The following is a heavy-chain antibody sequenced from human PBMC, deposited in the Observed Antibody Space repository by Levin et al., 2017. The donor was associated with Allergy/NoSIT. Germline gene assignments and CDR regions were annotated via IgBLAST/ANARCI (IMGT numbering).Heavy chain of an antibody. CDR1: GGSISSGGYY. CDR2: IYYSGST. Sequence: SETLSLTCTVSGGSISSGGYYWSWIRQHPGKGLEWIGYIYYSGSTYYNPTLKSRVTISADTSKNQFSLRLSSVTVADTAVYYCARETRHLRETDYWGQGTLVTVSS. J-gene: IGHJ4*02. CDR3: ARETRHLRETDY. V-gene: IGHV4-31*03.